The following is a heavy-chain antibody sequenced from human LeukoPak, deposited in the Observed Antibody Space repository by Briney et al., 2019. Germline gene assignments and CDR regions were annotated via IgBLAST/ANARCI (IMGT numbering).Heavy chain of an antibody. Sequence: QTGGSLRLSCAASGFTFSSYWMSWVRQAPGKGLEWVANIKQDGSEKYYVDSVKGRFTISRDNAKNSLYLQMNSLRAEDTALYHCARRSYGSGSYYLDYWGQGTLVTVSS. CDR2: IKQDGSEK. V-gene: IGHV3-7*03. CDR3: ARRSYGSGSYYLDY. D-gene: IGHD3-10*01. J-gene: IGHJ4*02. CDR1: GFTFSSYW.